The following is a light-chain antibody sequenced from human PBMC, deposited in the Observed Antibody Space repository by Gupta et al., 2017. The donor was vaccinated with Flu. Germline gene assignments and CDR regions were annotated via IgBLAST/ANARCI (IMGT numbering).Light chain of an antibody. CDR2: GAS. V-gene: IGKV3-20*01. CDR1: RSVSSNY. J-gene: IGKJ1*01. Sequence: EIVLTQSPGTLSLSPGERATLSYRASRSVSSNYLAWYQQKPGQAPRLLIYGASSRATGIPDRFSGSGSGTDFTLTINRLEPEDFAVYYCQQYGSSRTFGQGTKVEIK. CDR3: QQYGSSRT.